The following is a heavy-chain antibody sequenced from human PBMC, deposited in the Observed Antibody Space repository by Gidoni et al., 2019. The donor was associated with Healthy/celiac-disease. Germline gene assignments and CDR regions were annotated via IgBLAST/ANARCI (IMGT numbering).Heavy chain of an antibody. CDR1: GGSISSSSYY. Sequence: QLQLQESGPGLVKPSETLSLTCTVSGGSISSSSYYWGWFRQPPGKGLEWIGSIYYSGSTYYNPSLKSRVTISVDTSKNQFSLKLSSVTAADTAVYYCARPGSTRDGADWFDPWGQGTLVTVSS. J-gene: IGHJ5*02. CDR3: ARPGSTRDGADWFDP. D-gene: IGHD2-2*01. CDR2: IYYSGST. V-gene: IGHV4-39*01.